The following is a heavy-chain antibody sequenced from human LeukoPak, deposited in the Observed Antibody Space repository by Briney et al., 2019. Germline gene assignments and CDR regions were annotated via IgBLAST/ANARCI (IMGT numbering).Heavy chain of an antibody. CDR2: IYYSGST. CDR1: GGAISSYY. V-gene: IGHV4-59*01. D-gene: IGHD2-15*01. CDR3: ARGGCGGSCYSRYYYYYMDV. Sequence: SETLSLTCTVSGGAISSYYWSWIRQPPGQGLEWFGYIYYSGSTNYNPSLKSRVTISVDTSKNQFSLKLSSVTAADTAVYYCARGGCGGSCYSRYYYYYMDVWGKGTTVTVSS. J-gene: IGHJ6*03.